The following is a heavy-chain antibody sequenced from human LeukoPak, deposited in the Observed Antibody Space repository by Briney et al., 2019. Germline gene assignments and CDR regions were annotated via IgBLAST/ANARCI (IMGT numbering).Heavy chain of an antibody. CDR2: INQGGGDT. J-gene: IGHJ4*02. V-gene: IGHV3-7*01. D-gene: IGHD2-21*01. CDR1: GFTFRTCW. CDR3: ARLLGDRTIYDY. Sequence: PGGSLRLSCAASGFTFRTCWMSWVRQAPGKGLEWVASINQGGGDTCYVESVKGRFTISRDNAMNSFFLQMNNLRVEDTAVYYCARLLGDRTIYDYWGQGTLVTVSS.